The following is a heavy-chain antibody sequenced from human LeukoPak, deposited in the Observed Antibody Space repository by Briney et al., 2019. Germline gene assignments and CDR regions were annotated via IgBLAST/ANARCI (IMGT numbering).Heavy chain of an antibody. Sequence: GGSLRLSCAASGFTFSSYSMNWVRQAPGKGLEWVSSISSSSSSYIYYADSVKGRFTISRDNAKNSLYLQMNSLRAGDTAVYYCARVLTVRSGGYDAFDMWGQGTMVTVSS. J-gene: IGHJ3*02. CDR1: GFTFSSYS. CDR2: ISSSSSSYI. D-gene: IGHD6-25*01. CDR3: ARVLTVRSGGYDAFDM. V-gene: IGHV3-21*01.